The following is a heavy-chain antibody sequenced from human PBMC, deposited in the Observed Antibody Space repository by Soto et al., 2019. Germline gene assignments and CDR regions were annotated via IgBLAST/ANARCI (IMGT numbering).Heavy chain of an antibody. CDR1: GGSISSSSYY. CDR3: ARRRPNYDFWSGYQRIGNYYFDY. D-gene: IGHD3-3*01. CDR2: IYYSGST. Sequence: QLQLQESGPGLVKPSETLSLTCTVSGGSISSSSYYWGWIRQPPGKGLEWIGSIYYSGSTYYNPSLKSRVTISVDTSKNQFSLKLSSVTAADTAVYYCARRRPNYDFWSGYQRIGNYYFDYWGQGTLVTVSS. J-gene: IGHJ4*02. V-gene: IGHV4-39*01.